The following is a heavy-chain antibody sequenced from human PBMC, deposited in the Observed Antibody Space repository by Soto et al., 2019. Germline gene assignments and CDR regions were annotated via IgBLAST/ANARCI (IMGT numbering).Heavy chain of an antibody. J-gene: IGHJ5*02. CDR2: ISSSSSTI. CDR1: GFTFSSYS. D-gene: IGHD1-26*01. Sequence: EVQLVESGGGLVQPGGSLRLSCAASGFTFSSYSMNWVRQAPGKGLEWVSYISSSSSTIYYADSVKGRFTISRDNAKNSWYLQMTSLRAEDTAVYYGASGRGPMNWFDPWGKGTLVTVSS. CDR3: ASGRGPMNWFDP. V-gene: IGHV3-48*01.